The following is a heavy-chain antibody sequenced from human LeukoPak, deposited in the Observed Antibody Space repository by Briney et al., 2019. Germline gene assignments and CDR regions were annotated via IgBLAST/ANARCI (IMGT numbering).Heavy chain of an antibody. CDR3: ARDNNGLYYFDY. Sequence: ASVKVSCKASGYTFTTCGVIWVRQAPGQGLEWMGWISTYNGNTNYAQKLQGRVTMTTDTSTSTAYLEVRSLRSDDTAVYYCARDNNGLYYFDYWGQGTLVTVSS. J-gene: IGHJ4*02. CDR1: GYTFTTCG. V-gene: IGHV1-18*01. CDR2: ISTYNGNT. D-gene: IGHD3-16*01.